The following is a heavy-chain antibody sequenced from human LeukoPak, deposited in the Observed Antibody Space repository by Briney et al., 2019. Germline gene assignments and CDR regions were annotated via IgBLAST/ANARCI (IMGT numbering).Heavy chain of an antibody. CDR3: ARGSSWYGDPRGFDN. Sequence: GRSLRLSCTASGFTFNHYAMHWVRQAPGKGLEWMAVISYDGSNKDYADSVKGRFTISRDNSNLTMYLQINSLRGEDTAVYHCARGSSWYGDPRGFDNWGQGALVSVSS. CDR1: GFTFNHYA. J-gene: IGHJ4*02. CDR2: ISYDGSNK. V-gene: IGHV3-30*04. D-gene: IGHD4-17*01.